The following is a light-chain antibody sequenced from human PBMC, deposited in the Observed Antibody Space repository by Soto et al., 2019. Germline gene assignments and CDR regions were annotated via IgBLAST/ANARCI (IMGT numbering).Light chain of an antibody. CDR1: SSNIGTGYD. CDR2: GST. J-gene: IGLJ1*01. V-gene: IGLV1-40*01. CDR3: QSYDSSLSAYV. Sequence: QSVLTQPPSVSGAPGQRVTISCTGSSSNIGTGYDVHWYQHLPGTAPKLLIFGSTNRPSGVPDRFSGSKSDTSASLAITGLQAEDEADYYCQSYDSSLSAYVFGTGTKLTV.